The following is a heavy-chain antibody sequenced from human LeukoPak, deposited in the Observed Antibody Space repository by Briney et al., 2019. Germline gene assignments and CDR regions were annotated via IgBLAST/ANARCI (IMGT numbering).Heavy chain of an antibody. CDR2: INAGNGNT. D-gene: IGHD3-10*01. CDR3: ARARTMVRGVIMTGYYYGMDV. J-gene: IGHJ6*04. CDR1: GYTFTSYA. V-gene: IGHV1-3*01. Sequence: ASVKVSCKASGYTFTSYAMHWVRQAPGQRLEWMGWINAGNGNTKYSQKFQGRVTITRDTSASTAYMELSSLRSEDTAVYYCARARTMVRGVIMTGYYYGMDVWGKGTTVTVSS.